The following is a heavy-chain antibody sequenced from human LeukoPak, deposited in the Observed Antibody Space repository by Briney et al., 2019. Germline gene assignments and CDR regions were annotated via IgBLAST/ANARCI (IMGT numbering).Heavy chain of an antibody. D-gene: IGHD4/OR15-4a*01. CDR1: GVSFSGYY. V-gene: IGHV4-34*01. Sequence: PSETLSLTCAVYGVSFSGYYGTWVRQPPGKGLEWIGEINHIGSTNYNPSLKNRVTISLDTSKNQFSVSLTSVTAADTAVYFCARGPNYQSLYNSYYFMNVWGKGTPVTVSS. CDR3: ARGPNYQSLYNSYYFMNV. CDR2: INHIGST. J-gene: IGHJ6*03.